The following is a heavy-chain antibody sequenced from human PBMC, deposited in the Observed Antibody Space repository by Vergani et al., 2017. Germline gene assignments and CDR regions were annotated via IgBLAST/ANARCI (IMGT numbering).Heavy chain of an antibody. CDR2: MSSGDSI. J-gene: IGHJ6*02. CDR3: ARETDTGSSVCYNYYAMDV. CDR1: GFTFSDHY. D-gene: IGHD3-9*01. Sequence: QVQLVESGGGLVKPGGSLRLSCAASGFTFSDHYMSWVRQAPGKGLEWISYMSSGDSIYYADSVKGRFTVSRDNTKNTLYLQMNSLRAEDTAVYYCARETDTGSSVCYNYYAMDVWGQGTTVSVSS. V-gene: IGHV3-11*04.